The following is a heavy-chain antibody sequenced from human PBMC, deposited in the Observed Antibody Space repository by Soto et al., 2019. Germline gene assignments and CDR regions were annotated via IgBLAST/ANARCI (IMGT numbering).Heavy chain of an antibody. J-gene: IGHJ5*02. D-gene: IGHD3-22*01. V-gene: IGHV3-23*01. CDR1: GFTFSSHA. CDR2: LSGSAGWT. Sequence: EVQLSESGGGLVQPGGSLRLSCAASGFTFSSHAMSWVRQAPGKGLEWVSTLSGSAGWTYYADSVKGRFTISRDDSENTLYLQMNSLRAEDTAVYYCAKSDSSSFSWFDTWGQGTLVTVSS. CDR3: AKSDSSSFSWFDT.